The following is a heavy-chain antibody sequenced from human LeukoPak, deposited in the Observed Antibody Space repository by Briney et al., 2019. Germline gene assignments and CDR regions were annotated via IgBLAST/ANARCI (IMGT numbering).Heavy chain of an antibody. J-gene: IGHJ4*02. Sequence: GESLRISCKGSGYSFTTYWITWVRQMPGKGLEWMGRIDPSDSYNNYSPSFQGHVTISADKSISTAYLQWSSLKASDTAMYYCARVIHLGELSLYDYWGQGTLVTVSS. CDR3: ARVIHLGELSLYDY. D-gene: IGHD3-16*02. CDR2: IDPSDSYN. CDR1: GYSFTTYW. V-gene: IGHV5-10-1*01.